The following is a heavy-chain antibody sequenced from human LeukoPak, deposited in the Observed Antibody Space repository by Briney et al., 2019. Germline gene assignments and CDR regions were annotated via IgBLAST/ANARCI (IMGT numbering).Heavy chain of an antibody. D-gene: IGHD1-26*01. V-gene: IGHV3-48*02. CDR2: ISGSSSII. Sequence: GGSLRLSCAASGFALSTYSMTWVRQAPGKGLEWVAYISGSSSIINYADSLKGRFTVSRDNARNSLYLQMNSLRDEDTAVYYCARGVWWIDSWGQGTQVTVSS. J-gene: IGHJ4*02. CDR3: ARGVWWIDS. CDR1: GFALSTYS.